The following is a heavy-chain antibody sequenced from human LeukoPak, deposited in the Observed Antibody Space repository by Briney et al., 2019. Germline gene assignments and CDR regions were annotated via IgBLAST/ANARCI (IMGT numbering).Heavy chain of an antibody. Sequence: ASVKVSCKASGYTFTSYGISWVRQAPGQGLEWMGWISAYNGNTNYAQKLQGRVTMTTDTSTSTAYMELRSLRSDDTAVYYCARESCSSTSCYPYYMDVWGKGTTVTVSS. V-gene: IGHV1-18*01. D-gene: IGHD2-2*01. CDR3: ARESCSSTSCYPYYMDV. J-gene: IGHJ6*03. CDR1: GYTFTSYG. CDR2: ISAYNGNT.